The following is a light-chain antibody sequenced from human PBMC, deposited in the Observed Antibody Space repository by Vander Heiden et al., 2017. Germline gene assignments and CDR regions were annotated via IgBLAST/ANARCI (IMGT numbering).Light chain of an antibody. V-gene: IGKV1-5*03. CDR2: KAS. Sequence: DIQMTQSPSTLSASVGDRVTITCRASQSISSWLAWYQQKPGKAPKLLIYKASSLESGVPSRFSGSGSGTEFTLTISSLQPDDFATYYCQQRGTFGQGNKLEIK. CDR1: QSISSW. J-gene: IGKJ2*01. CDR3: QQRGT.